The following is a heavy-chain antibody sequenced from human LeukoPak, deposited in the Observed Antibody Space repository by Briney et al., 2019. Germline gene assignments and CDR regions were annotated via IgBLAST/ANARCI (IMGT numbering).Heavy chain of an antibody. CDR3: AIAHYDFWSGYYSPFDY. D-gene: IGHD3-3*01. Sequence: PSETLSLTCAVYGGSFSGYYWSWIRQPPGKGLEWIGEINHCGSTNYNPSLKSRVTISVDTSKNQFSLKLSSVTAADTAVYYCAIAHYDFWSGYYSPFDYWGQGTLVTVSS. CDR2: INHCGST. CDR1: GGSFSGYY. J-gene: IGHJ4*02. V-gene: IGHV4-34*01.